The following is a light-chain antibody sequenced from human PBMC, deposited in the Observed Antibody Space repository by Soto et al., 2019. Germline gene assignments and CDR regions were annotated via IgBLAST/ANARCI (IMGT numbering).Light chain of an antibody. CDR2: GAS. J-gene: IGKJ1*01. Sequence: EIVLTQSPATLSVSPGEKATLSYRATETISTNLAWFQRKPGQAPRLLIYGASNRATGIPDRFSGSGSGTDFTLTISRLEPEDFAVYYCQQYGSSGTFGQGTKVDIK. CDR3: QQYGSSGT. CDR1: ETISTN. V-gene: IGKV3-20*01.